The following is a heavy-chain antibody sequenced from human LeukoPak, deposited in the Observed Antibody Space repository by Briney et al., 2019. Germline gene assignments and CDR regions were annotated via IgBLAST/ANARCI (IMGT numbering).Heavy chain of an antibody. CDR3: AREANIVVVVAATLGQSNWFDP. J-gene: IGHJ5*02. Sequence: GASVKVSCKASGYTFTSYDINWVRQATGQGLEWMGWMNPNRGNTGHAQKFQGRVTMTRNTSLSTAYMELSSLRSEDTAVYYCAREANIVVVVAATLGQSNWFDPWGQGTLVTVSS. V-gene: IGHV1-8*01. D-gene: IGHD2-15*01. CDR2: MNPNRGNT. CDR1: GYTFTSYD.